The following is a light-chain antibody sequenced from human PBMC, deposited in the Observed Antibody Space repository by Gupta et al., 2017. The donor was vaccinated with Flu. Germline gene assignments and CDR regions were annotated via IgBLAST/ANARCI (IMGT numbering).Light chain of an antibody. CDR3: SAWDDSLNGSYV. J-gene: IGLJ1*01. CDR2: FNN. CDR1: SSNIGSHT. Sequence: QSVLTQPPSASGTPGQRVTISCSGSSSNIGSHTVKWYQQLPGTAPKLLISFNNRRPSGVPDRFSCSKSDTSASLAISGLQSEDEAEYYCSAWDDSLNGSYVFGTGTKVTVL. V-gene: IGLV1-44*01.